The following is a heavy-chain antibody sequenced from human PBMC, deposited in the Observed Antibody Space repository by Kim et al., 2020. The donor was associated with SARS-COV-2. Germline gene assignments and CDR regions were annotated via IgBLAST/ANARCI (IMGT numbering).Heavy chain of an antibody. CDR1: GFTFGTYG. Sequence: GGSLRLSCAASGFTFGTYGMSWVRQAPGKGLEWVSVISSGGTTFHADSVKGRFTISRDNSMNTLYLQMNSLRVEDTALYYCAKRGPRDFPYYFDSWGQGTLVTVSS. V-gene: IGHV3-23*01. D-gene: IGHD3-3*01. J-gene: IGHJ4*02. CDR2: ISSGGTT. CDR3: AKRGPRDFPYYFDS.